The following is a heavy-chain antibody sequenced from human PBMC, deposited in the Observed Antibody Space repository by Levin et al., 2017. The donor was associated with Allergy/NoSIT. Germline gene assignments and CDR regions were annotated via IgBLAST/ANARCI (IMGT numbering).Heavy chain of an antibody. CDR2: IYWDDDK. Sequence: SGPTLVKPTQTLTLTCTFSGFSLSTSGVGVGWIRQPPGKALEWLALIYWDDDKRYSPSLKSRLTITKDTSKNQVVLTMTNMDPVDTATYYCAHSRMRYGDYVPHPDFDYWGQGTLVTVSS. V-gene: IGHV2-5*02. CDR1: GFSLSTSGVG. J-gene: IGHJ4*02. CDR3: AHSRMRYGDYVPHPDFDY. D-gene: IGHD4-17*01.